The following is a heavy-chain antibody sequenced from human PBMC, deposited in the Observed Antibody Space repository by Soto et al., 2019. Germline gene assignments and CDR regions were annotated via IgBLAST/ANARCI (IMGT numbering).Heavy chain of an antibody. V-gene: IGHV1-18*01. CDR3: ARTPYCSSTSCAPGRLGY. J-gene: IGHJ4*02. CDR2: ISAYNGNT. Sequence: ASVKVSCKASGYTFTSYGISWVRQAPGQGLEWMGWISAYNGNTNYAQKLQGRVTMTTDTSTSTAYMELRSLRSDDTAVYYCARTPYCSSTSCAPGRLGYWGQGTLVTVSS. CDR1: GYTFTSYG. D-gene: IGHD2-2*01.